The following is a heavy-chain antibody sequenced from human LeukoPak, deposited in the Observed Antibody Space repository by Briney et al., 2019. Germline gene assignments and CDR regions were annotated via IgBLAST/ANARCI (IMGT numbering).Heavy chain of an antibody. CDR3: ARHPAMVTGGFNY. V-gene: IGHV4-39*01. D-gene: IGHD5-18*01. J-gene: IGHJ4*02. CDR1: GGSISSSRYY. Sequence: PSETLSLTCAVSGGSISSSRYYWGWIRQPPGKGLEWIGSIYYSGSTYYNPSLKSRVTISVDTSKNQFSLKLSSVTAADTAVYYCARHPAMVTGGFNYWGQGTLVTVSS. CDR2: IYYSGST.